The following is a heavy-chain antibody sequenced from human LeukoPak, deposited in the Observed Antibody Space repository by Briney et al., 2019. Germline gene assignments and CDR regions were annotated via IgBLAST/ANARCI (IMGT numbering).Heavy chain of an antibody. CDR2: ISSSSSI. Sequence: GGSLRLSCAASGFTFSSYSMYWVRQAPGKGLEWVSYISSSSSIYYADSVKGRFTISRDNAKNSFYLQMNSLRAEDTALYYCARDRGGIGYYMDVWGKGTTVTVSS. CDR3: ARDRGGIGYYMDV. CDR1: GFTFSSYS. J-gene: IGHJ6*03. D-gene: IGHD3-16*02. V-gene: IGHV3-48*01.